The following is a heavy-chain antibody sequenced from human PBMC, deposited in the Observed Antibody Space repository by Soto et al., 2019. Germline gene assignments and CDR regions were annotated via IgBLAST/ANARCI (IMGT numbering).Heavy chain of an antibody. CDR3: ARDLGGYVHLWDKSNY. J-gene: IGHJ4*02. CDR2: ISFDGSEK. CDR1: GFRFSGFA. Sequence: QVQLVESGGGVVQPGASLRLSCVASGFRFSGFAMHWVPQAPGKGLEWVAVISFDGSEKFYVDSVKGRFSISRDDFHSTVFLQMDSLRPEDTGVYYCARDLGGYVHLWDKSNYWGQGTLLNVSS. V-gene: IGHV3-30*04. D-gene: IGHD5-12*01.